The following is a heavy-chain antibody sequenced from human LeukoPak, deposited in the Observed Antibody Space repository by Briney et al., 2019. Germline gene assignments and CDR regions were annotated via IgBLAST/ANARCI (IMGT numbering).Heavy chain of an antibody. CDR3: ARPRYCSGGSCSQIDTANNDY. Sequence: GGSLRLSCAASGFTVSSNYMSWVRQAPGKGLEWVSVIYSGGSTYYADSEKGRITNARDNPKNTLYLQMNSLRAEDTAAYYWARPRYCSGGSCSQIDTANNDYWGQGTLVTVSS. J-gene: IGHJ4*02. V-gene: IGHV3-53*01. CDR2: IYSGGST. D-gene: IGHD2-15*01. CDR1: GFTVSSNY.